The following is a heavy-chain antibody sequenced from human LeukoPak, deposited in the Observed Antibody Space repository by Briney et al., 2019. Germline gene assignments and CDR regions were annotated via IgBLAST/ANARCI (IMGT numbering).Heavy chain of an antibody. CDR3: ARDVVDTAMVPDAFDI. V-gene: IGHV3-74*03. CDR2: INGDGSTT. CDR1: GFTFSTYW. Sequence: PGGSLRLSCTASGFTFSTYWVNWVRQSPGKGLVWVALINGDGSTTTHADSVKGRFTISRDNAKNTAYLQMNSLRAEDTAVYYCARDVVDTAMVPDAFDIWGQGTMVTVSS. J-gene: IGHJ3*02. D-gene: IGHD5-18*01.